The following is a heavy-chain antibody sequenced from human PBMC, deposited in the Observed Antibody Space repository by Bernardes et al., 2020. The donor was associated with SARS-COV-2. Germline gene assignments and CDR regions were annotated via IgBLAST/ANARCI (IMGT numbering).Heavy chain of an antibody. CDR3: AKEVPANDY. CDR1: GFTFSNYA. Sequence: GGSLRLSCAASGFTFSNYAMSWVRQAPGKGLEWVSVISIGGTNTYYADSVMGRFTISGDYSKNTLYLQMNSLSAEDTGIYYCAKEVPANDYWGQGTLVTVPS. CDR2: ISIGGTNT. V-gene: IGHV3-23*03. J-gene: IGHJ4*02. D-gene: IGHD2-2*01.